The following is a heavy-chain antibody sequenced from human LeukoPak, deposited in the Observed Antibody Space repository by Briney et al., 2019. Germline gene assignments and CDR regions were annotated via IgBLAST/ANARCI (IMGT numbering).Heavy chain of an antibody. V-gene: IGHV3-21*01. Sequence: GGSLRLSCAASGFTFSSYSMNWVRQAQGKGLEWVSSISSSSSYIYYADSVKGRFTISRDNAKNSLYLQMNSLRAEDTAVYYCARDMGSSWYPFDYWGQGTLVTVSS. CDR2: ISSSSSYI. CDR1: GFTFSSYS. CDR3: ARDMGSSWYPFDY. J-gene: IGHJ4*02. D-gene: IGHD6-13*01.